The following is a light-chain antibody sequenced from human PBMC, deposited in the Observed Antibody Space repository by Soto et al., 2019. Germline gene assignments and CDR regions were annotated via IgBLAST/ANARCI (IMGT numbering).Light chain of an antibody. J-gene: IGKJ1*01. CDR1: QTVGSAY. CDR2: GTS. Sequence: EIVLTQSPGTLSLSPGDRASLSCRASQTVGSAYLAWYQHKPGQAPRLLIFGTSSRATGIPDRFSGSGSGTDFTPTSSRLAPEDVAVYYCQQDGSSRWSFGQGTKVEAK. V-gene: IGKV3-20*01. CDR3: QQDGSSRWS.